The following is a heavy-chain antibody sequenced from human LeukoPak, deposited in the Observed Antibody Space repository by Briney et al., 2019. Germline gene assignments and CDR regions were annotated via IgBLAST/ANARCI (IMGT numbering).Heavy chain of an antibody. CDR3: ARDTYSSGWYGRYYYYMDV. D-gene: IGHD6-19*01. V-gene: IGHV1-46*01. CDR1: GYTFTSYY. Sequence: ASVKVSCKASGYTFTSYYMHWVRQAPGQGLEWMGIINPSGGSTSYAQKFQGRVTMTRDTSTSTVYMELSSLRSEDTAVYYCARDTYSSGWYGRYYYYMDVWGKGTTVTVSS. J-gene: IGHJ6*03. CDR2: INPSGGST.